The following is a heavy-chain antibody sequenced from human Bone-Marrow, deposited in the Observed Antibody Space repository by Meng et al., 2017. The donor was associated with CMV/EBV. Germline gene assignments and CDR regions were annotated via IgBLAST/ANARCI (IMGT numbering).Heavy chain of an antibody. CDR2: IRYDGSNK. CDR1: GFTFSSYG. Sequence: GGSLRLSCAASGFTFSSYGMHWVRQAPGKGLEWVAFIRYDGSNKYYADSVKGRFTISRDNSKNTLYLQMNSLRAEDTAVYYCAQGAMVYAYYYYYGMDVWGQGTTVTVSS. CDR3: AQGAMVYAYYYYYGMDV. V-gene: IGHV3-30*02. J-gene: IGHJ6*02. D-gene: IGHD2-8*01.